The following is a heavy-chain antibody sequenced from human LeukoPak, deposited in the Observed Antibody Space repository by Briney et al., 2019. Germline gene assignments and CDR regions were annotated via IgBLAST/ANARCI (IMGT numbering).Heavy chain of an antibody. J-gene: IGHJ4*02. CDR1: GGSISSGDYY. V-gene: IGHV4-31*03. D-gene: IGHD4/OR15-4a*01. Sequence: TLSLTCTVSGGSISSGDYYWSWIRQHPGKGVEWIGYIYYSGSTYYNPSLESRITISVDTSENQFSLKLSSVTAADTAVYYCARTDYSGYYFDYWGQGTLVTVSS. CDR3: ARTDYSGYYFDY. CDR2: IYYSGST.